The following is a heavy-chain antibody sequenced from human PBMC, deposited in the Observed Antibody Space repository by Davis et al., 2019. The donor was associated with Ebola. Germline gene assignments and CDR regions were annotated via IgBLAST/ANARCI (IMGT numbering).Heavy chain of an antibody. CDR1: GFTFSSYG. CDR3: ARDGIKTGTTDYYYGMDV. CDR2: IWYDGSNK. D-gene: IGHD1-7*01. J-gene: IGHJ6*02. V-gene: IGHV3-33*01. Sequence: GESLKISCAASGFTFSSYGMHWVRQAPGKGLEWVAVIWYDGSNKYYADSVKGRFTISRDNSKNTLYLQMNSLRAEDTAVYYCARDGIKTGTTDYYYGMDVWGQGTTVTVSS.